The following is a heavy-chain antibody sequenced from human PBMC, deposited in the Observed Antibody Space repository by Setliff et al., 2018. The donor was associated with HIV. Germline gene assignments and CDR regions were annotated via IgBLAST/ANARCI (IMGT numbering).Heavy chain of an antibody. V-gene: IGHV4-34*01. D-gene: IGHD4-4*01. J-gene: IGHJ4*02. CDR3: ARSPTSNYLYYFDF. Sequence: PSETLSLTCAVYGGSFSGYYWSWIRQPPKKGLEWIGEVNHDENTNYNPSLKSRVTISLDTSKNQFPLKVSSVTAADTAVYYCARSPTSNYLYYFDFWGQGTLVTVSS. CDR2: VNHDENT. CDR1: GGSFSGYY.